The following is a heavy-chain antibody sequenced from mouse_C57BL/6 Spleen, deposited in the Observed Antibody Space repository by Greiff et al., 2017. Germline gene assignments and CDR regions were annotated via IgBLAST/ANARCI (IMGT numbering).Heavy chain of an antibody. CDR3: ARNYDYDHYSMDY. D-gene: IGHD2-4*01. CDR1: GYTFTSYS. V-gene: IGHV1-7*01. CDR2: INPSSGYT. J-gene: IGHJ4*01. Sequence: QVQLQQSGAELAKPGASVKLSCKASGYTFTSYSMHWVKQRPGQGLEWIGYINPSSGYTKYNQKFKDKATLTADKSSSTAYMQVSSLTYEDSAVYDCARNYDYDHYSMDYWGQGTSVTVSS.